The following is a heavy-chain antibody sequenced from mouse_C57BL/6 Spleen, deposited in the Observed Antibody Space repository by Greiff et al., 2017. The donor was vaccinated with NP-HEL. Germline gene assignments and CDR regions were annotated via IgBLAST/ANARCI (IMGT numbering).Heavy chain of an antibody. CDR3: TRDRDDGYYEAMDY. Sequence: EVMLVESGEGLVKPGGSLKLSCAASGFTFSSYAMSWVRQTPEKRLEWVAYISSGGDYIYYADTVKGRFTISRDNARNTLYLQMSSLKSEDTAMYYCTRDRDDGYYEAMDYWGQGTSVTVSS. J-gene: IGHJ4*01. CDR1: GFTFSSYA. CDR2: ISSGGDYI. V-gene: IGHV5-9-1*02. D-gene: IGHD2-3*01.